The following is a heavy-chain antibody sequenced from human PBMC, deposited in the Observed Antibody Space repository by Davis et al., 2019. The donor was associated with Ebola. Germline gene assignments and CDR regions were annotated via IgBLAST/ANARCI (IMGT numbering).Heavy chain of an antibody. D-gene: IGHD3-16*02. V-gene: IGHV1-46*01. CDR2: INPSGGST. CDR3: ARDSMITFGGVIVPRHYFDY. Sequence: ASVKVSCKASGYTFTGYYMHWVRQAPGQGLEWMGWINPSGGSTSYAQKFQGRVTMTRDTSTSTVYMELSSLRSEDTAVYYCARDSMITFGGVIVPRHYFDYWGQGTLVTVSS. CDR1: GYTFTGYY. J-gene: IGHJ4*02.